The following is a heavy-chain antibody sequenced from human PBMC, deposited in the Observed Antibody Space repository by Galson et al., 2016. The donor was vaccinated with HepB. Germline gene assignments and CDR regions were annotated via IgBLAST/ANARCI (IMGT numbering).Heavy chain of an antibody. CDR3: SNCPGGCPPLYYFDS. CDR1: GFTFSGST. D-gene: IGHD4/OR15-4a*01. J-gene: IGHJ4*02. V-gene: IGHV3-23*01. Sequence: SLRLSCAASGFTFSGSTMNWVRQAPGKGLESVAGISGGGGTKYYADSVKGRFTISRDNSKNTLALQMNSQSADDTDVYYFSNCPGGCPPLYYFDSWGQGSLVTVSS. CDR2: ISGGGGTK.